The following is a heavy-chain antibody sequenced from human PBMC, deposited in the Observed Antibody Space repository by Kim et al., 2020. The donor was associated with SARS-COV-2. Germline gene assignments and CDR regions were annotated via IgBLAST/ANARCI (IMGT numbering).Heavy chain of an antibody. CDR1: GFTFGRHE. J-gene: IGHJ6*03. CDR2: MSSTGSNI. V-gene: IGHV3-48*03. Sequence: GGSLRLSCAASGFTFGRHEMNWVRQAPGKGLEWIAYMSSTGSNIKYADSVKGRFTISRDNAQNSLYLQMNSLRVEDTALYYCTKGGIKMFGLVLLGHTYNMDVWGKGTKVTVSS. D-gene: IGHD3-3*01. CDR3: TKGGIKMFGLVLLGHTYNMDV.